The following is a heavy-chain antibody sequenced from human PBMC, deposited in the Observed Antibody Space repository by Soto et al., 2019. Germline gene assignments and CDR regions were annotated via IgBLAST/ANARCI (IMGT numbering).Heavy chain of an antibody. CDR2: INHSGST. V-gene: IGHV4-34*01. Sequence: SETLSLTCAVYGGSFSGYYWTWIRQPPGTGLEWIGEINHSGSTNYNPSLKSRVTISVDTSKNQFSLKLTSVTAADTAVYYCAVAMNTVTTYDYWGQGTLVTVSS. CDR1: GGSFSGYY. CDR3: AVAMNTVTTYDY. J-gene: IGHJ4*02. D-gene: IGHD4-17*01.